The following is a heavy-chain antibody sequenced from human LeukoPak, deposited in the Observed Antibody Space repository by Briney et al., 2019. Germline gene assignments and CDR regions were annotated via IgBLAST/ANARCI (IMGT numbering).Heavy chain of an antibody. Sequence: ASVKVSCKVSGYTLTELSMHWVRQAPGKGLEWMGGFEPEDGETIYAQKFQGRVTMTEDTSTDTAYMELSSLRSEDTAVYYCATDNKGTGGSHDAFDIWGQGTMVTVSS. CDR1: GYTLTELS. V-gene: IGHV1-24*01. CDR2: FEPEDGET. CDR3: ATDNKGTGGSHDAFDI. J-gene: IGHJ3*02. D-gene: IGHD3-16*01.